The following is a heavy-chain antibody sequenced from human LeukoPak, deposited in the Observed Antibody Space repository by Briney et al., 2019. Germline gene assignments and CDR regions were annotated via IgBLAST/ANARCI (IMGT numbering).Heavy chain of an antibody. J-gene: IGHJ4*02. CDR1: GFTFDDYG. Sequence: PGGSLRLSCAASGFTFDDYGMSWVRQAPGKGLEWVSGINWNGGSTGYADSVKGRFTISRDNAKNSLYLQMNSLRAEDTALYYCARARTYDILTGSFDYWGQGTLGTVSS. D-gene: IGHD3-9*01. CDR2: INWNGGST. V-gene: IGHV3-20*04. CDR3: ARARTYDILTGSFDY.